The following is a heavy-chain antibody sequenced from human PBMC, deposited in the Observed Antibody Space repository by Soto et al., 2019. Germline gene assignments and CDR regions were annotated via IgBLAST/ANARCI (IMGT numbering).Heavy chain of an antibody. Sequence: QVQLVQSGAEVKKPGASVKVSCKASGYTFATYGLSWVRQAPGQGLEWMGWISAYNGDTNYAQKFQGRVTMTTDTSTKTAYVELRSLGHDDTAMYYCARETVVERGGYKPGCGYWGQGTLVTVSS. CDR3: ARETVVERGGYKPGCGY. CDR1: GYTFATYG. J-gene: IGHJ4*02. D-gene: IGHD5-12*01. CDR2: ISAYNGDT. V-gene: IGHV1-18*01.